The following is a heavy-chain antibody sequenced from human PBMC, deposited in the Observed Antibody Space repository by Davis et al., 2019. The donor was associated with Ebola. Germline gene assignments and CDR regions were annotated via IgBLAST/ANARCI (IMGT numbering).Heavy chain of an antibody. CDR3: AKDDVGEVAAAPFDY. D-gene: IGHD6-13*01. J-gene: IGHJ4*02. V-gene: IGHV3-30-3*01. CDR2: ISYDGDHK. Sequence: PGGSLRLSCAASGFTFSHYAMHWVRQAPGKGLEWVSFISYDGDHKYYADSVKGRFTISRDNSKNTVYLQMNSLRAEDTAVYYCAKDDVGEVAAAPFDYWGQGTLVTVSS. CDR1: GFTFSHYA.